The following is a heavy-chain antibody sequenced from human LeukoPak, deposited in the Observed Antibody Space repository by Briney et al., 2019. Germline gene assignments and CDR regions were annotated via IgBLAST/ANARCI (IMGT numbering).Heavy chain of an antibody. J-gene: IGHJ6*03. Sequence: KPSETLSLTCTVSGGSISSSTYYWGWIRQPPGKGLEWIGSLYYSGSTYFNPSLKSRVTISVDTSKNQFSLKLSSVTAADTAVYYCAREQWELLGIYYYYMDVWGKGTTVTVSS. D-gene: IGHD1-26*01. V-gene: IGHV4-39*07. CDR1: GGSISSSTYY. CDR2: LYYSGST. CDR3: AREQWELLGIYYYYMDV.